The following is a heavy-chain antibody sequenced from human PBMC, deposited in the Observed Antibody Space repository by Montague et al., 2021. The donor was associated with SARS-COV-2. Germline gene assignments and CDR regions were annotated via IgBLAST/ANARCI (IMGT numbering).Heavy chain of an antibody. CDR3: ARVVGGYSSSWFDY. V-gene: IGHV4-31*03. D-gene: IGHD6-13*01. CDR2: IYYSGST. J-gene: IGHJ4*02. Sequence: TLSLTCTVAGGSISSGGYYWSWIRQPPGKGLEWIGYIYYSGSTYYXPSLKSRVTISVDTSKNQFSLKLSSVTAADTAVYYCARVVGGYSSSWFDYWGQGTLVTVSS. CDR1: GGSISSGGYY.